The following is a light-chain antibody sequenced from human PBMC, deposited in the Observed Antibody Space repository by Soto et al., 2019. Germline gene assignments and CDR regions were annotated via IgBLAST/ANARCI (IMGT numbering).Light chain of an antibody. Sequence: QSVLTQPPSASETPGQRVTISCSGSRSNIGSNFVHWYQQLPGTAPKLLIYRNNQRPSGVPDRISASKSKSGTSASLAISGLRSEDEADYYCATWDDSLSGGVFGGGTQLTVL. J-gene: IGLJ3*02. CDR1: RSNIGSNF. CDR2: RNN. CDR3: ATWDDSLSGGV. V-gene: IGLV1-47*01.